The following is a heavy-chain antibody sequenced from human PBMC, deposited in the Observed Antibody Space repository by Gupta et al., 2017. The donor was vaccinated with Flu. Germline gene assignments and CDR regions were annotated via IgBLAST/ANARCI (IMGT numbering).Heavy chain of an antibody. D-gene: IGHD2-2*01. CDR2: INHSGST. J-gene: IGHJ3*02. CDR3: ARSRSRAVPAAIRWGTPHAFDI. CDR1: GGSFSGYY. V-gene: IGHV4-34*01. Sequence: QVQLQQWGAGLLKPSETLSLTCAVYGGSFSGYYWSWIRQPPGKGLEWIGEINHSGSTNYNPSLKSRVTISVDTSKNQFSLKLSSVTAADTAVYYCARSRSRAVPAAIRWGTPHAFDIWGQGTMVTVSS.